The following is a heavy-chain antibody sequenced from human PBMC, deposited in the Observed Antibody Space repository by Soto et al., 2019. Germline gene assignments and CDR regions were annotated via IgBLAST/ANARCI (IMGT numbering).Heavy chain of an antibody. Sequence: GGSLSLSCAASGFTFSSYSMDWVRQAPGKGLEWVSSISSSSSYIYYADSVKGRFTISRDNAKNSLYLQMNGLRAEDTAVYYCARDPHYDILTGYWDYWGQGTLVTVSS. CDR3: ARDPHYDILTGYWDY. CDR1: GFTFSSYS. CDR2: ISSSSSYI. J-gene: IGHJ4*02. V-gene: IGHV3-21*01. D-gene: IGHD3-9*01.